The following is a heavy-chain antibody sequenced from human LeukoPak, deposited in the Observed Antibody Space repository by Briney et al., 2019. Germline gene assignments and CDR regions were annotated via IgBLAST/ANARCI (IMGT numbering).Heavy chain of an antibody. CDR1: GFIFSSYS. J-gene: IGHJ6*02. D-gene: IGHD4-17*01. Sequence: GALVLSCAAAGFIFSSYSMNVVRQAPREGLGLGWSISSSSGYIYYADFVEWRFTICRNNAKNALYLQMSMLRAEDTAVSYCARANYGDYVGVEAPYGMAVCGQGTTVT. V-gene: IGHV3-21*01. CDR2: ISSSSGYI. CDR3: ARANYGDYVGVEAPYGMAV.